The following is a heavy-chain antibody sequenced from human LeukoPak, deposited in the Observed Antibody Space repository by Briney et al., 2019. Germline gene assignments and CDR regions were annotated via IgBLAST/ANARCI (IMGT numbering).Heavy chain of an antibody. Sequence: ASVKVSCKASGYTFTGYYMHWVRQAPGQGLEWMGWINPNSGGTNYAQKFQGRVTMTRDTSISTAYMELSSLRSDDTAVYYCARGNYDSSDYEYFQYWGQGTLVTVSS. CDR2: INPNSGGT. CDR1: GYTFTGYY. V-gene: IGHV1-2*02. CDR3: ARGNYDSSDYEYFQY. D-gene: IGHD3-22*01. J-gene: IGHJ1*01.